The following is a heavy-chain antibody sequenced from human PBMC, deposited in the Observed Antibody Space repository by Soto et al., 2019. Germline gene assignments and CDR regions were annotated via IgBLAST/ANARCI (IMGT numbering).Heavy chain of an antibody. CDR3: TTEQEDFDWSSDI. J-gene: IGHJ4*02. CDR1: GFTFSNAW. CDR2: IKSKTDGGTT. Sequence: GGSLRLSCAASGFTFSNAWMSWVRQAPGKGLEWVGRIKSKTDGGTTDYAAPVKGRFTISRDDSKNTLDLQMNSLKTEDTAVYYCTTEQEDFDWSSDIWGQGTLVTVSS. V-gene: IGHV3-15*01. D-gene: IGHD3-9*01.